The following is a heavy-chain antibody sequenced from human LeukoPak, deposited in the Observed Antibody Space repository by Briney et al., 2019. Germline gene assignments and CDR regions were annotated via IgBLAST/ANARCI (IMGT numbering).Heavy chain of an antibody. D-gene: IGHD2-2*01. Sequence: GGSLRLSCAASGFTFSSYAMSWVRQAPGKGLEWVLAISGSGGSTSYADSVKGRFTISRDSSKTTLYLQMNSLSAEDTAVYYCAKYQSGLLRGVHFDYWGQGTLVTVSS. J-gene: IGHJ4*01. CDR3: AKYQSGLLRGVHFDY. V-gene: IGHV3-23*01. CDR1: GFTFSSYA. CDR2: ISGSGGST.